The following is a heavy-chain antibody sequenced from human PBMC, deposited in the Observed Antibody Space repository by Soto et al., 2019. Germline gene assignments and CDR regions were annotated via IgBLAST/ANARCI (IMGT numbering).Heavy chain of an antibody. D-gene: IGHD3-9*01. V-gene: IGHV5-51*01. Sequence: GESLKISCKGSGYSFTSYWIGWVRQMPGKGLEWMGIIYPGGSDTRYSPSFQGQVTISADKSISTAYLQWSSLKASDTAMYYCARWATYYDILTGYYAGVGYYYGMDVWGQGTTVTVSS. CDR3: ARWATYYDILTGYYAGVGYYYGMDV. CDR1: GYSFTSYW. J-gene: IGHJ6*02. CDR2: IYPGGSDT.